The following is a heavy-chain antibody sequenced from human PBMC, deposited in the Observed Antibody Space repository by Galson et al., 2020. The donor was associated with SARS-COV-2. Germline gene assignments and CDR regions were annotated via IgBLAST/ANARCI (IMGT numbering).Heavy chain of an antibody. CDR1: GGSISSGGYY. D-gene: IGHD3-3*01. V-gene: IGHV4-31*03. CDR3: ATRPIGVTIFGVAAPYFGE. Sequence: ETSETLSLTCTVSGGSISSGGYYWSWIRQHPGKGLEWIGYIYYSGSTYYNPSLKSRVTISVDTSKNQFSLKLSPGTAADTAVYYCATRPIGVTIFGVAAPYFGEWGQGTLVTVSS. J-gene: IGHJ4*02. CDR2: IYYSGST.